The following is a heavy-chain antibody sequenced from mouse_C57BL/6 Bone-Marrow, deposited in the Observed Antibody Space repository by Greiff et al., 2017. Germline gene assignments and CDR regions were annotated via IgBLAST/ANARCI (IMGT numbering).Heavy chain of an antibody. CDR3: ARAHYDYDDAMDY. J-gene: IGHJ4*01. CDR1: GYSITSGYD. D-gene: IGHD2-4*01. CDR2: ISYSGST. V-gene: IGHV3-1*01. Sequence: VQLKASGPGMVKPSQSLSLTCTVTGYSITSGYDWHWIRHFPGNKLEWMGYISYSGSTNYNPSLKSRISITHDTSKNHFFLKLNSVTTEDTATYYCARAHYDYDDAMDYWGQGTSVTVSS.